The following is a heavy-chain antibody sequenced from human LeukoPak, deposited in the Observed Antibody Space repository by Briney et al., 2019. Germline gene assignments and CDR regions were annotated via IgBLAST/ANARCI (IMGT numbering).Heavy chain of an antibody. CDR2: IYYNGDT. CDR1: GDSITGYS. V-gene: IGHV4-59*01. J-gene: IGHJ5*02. CDR3: VRGPYGASISNWFDP. D-gene: IGHD4/OR15-4a*01. Sequence: SETLSPTCSVSGDSITGYSWSWLRQTPGKGLEWIGYIYYNGDTHYNPSLNSRLSISVDTPNNQFPLNLRSVTAADTAVYYCVRGPYGASISNWFDPGGQGLLVTVSS.